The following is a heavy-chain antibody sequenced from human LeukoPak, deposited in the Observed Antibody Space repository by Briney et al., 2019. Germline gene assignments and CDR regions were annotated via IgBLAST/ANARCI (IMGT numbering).Heavy chain of an antibody. CDR3: ARLVSYSGSYYLFDY. D-gene: IGHD1-26*01. Sequence: ASVKVSCKASGYTFTSYDINWVRQATGQGLGWMGWMNPNSGNTGYAQKFQGRVTMTRNTSISTAYMELSSLRSEDTAVYYCARLVSYSGSYYLFDYWGQGTLVTVSS. J-gene: IGHJ4*02. CDR2: MNPNSGNT. V-gene: IGHV1-8*01. CDR1: GYTFTSYD.